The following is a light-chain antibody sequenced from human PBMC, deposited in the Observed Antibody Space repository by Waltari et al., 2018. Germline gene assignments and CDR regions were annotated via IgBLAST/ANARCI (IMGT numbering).Light chain of an antibody. CDR2: VNSDGSH. J-gene: IGLJ3*02. Sequence: QLVLTQSPSASASLGAPVKPTCTLSRGPSSNVIPWLQQQPEKGPRYLMKVNSDGSHNKGDEIPDRFSGSSSGAERYLTISSLQSEDEADYYCQTGGHGTWVFGGGTKLTVL. CDR1: RGPSSNV. CDR3: QTGGHGTWV. V-gene: IGLV4-69*01.